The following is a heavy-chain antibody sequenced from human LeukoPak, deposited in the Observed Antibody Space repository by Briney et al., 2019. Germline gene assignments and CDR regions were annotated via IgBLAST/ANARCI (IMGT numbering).Heavy chain of an antibody. CDR2: ISYDGSNK. CDR1: GFDFSSYG. CDR3: AKDLGYGSGSDYYYGMDV. Sequence: GGSLRLSCAASGFDFSSYGMHWVRKAPGKGLEWVAVISYDGSNKYYADSVKGRFTISRDNSKNTLYLQMNSLRAEDTAVYYCAKDLGYGSGSDYYYGMDVWGQGTTVTVSS. D-gene: IGHD3-10*01. J-gene: IGHJ6*02. V-gene: IGHV3-30*18.